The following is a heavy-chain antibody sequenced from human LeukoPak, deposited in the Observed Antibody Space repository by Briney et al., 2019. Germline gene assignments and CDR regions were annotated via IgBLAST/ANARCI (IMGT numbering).Heavy chain of an antibody. CDR3: ARDQRYCSSSSCPWEPFDY. V-gene: IGHV3-7*05. Sequence: PGGSPRLSCAASGFTFSSYWMSWVRQAPGKGLEWVANINQAGSEKYYVDSVKGRFTISRDNAKNSLYLQMNSLRAEDTAVYYCARDQRYCSSSSCPWEPFDYWGQGTLVTVSS. J-gene: IGHJ4*02. CDR2: INQAGSEK. D-gene: IGHD2-2*01. CDR1: GFTFSSYW.